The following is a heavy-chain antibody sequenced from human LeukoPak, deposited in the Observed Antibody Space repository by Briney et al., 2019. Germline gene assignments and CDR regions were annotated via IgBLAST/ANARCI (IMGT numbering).Heavy chain of an antibody. V-gene: IGHV3-53*01. CDR2: IYSGGST. D-gene: IGHD6-13*01. Sequence: GGSLRLSCAASGFTVSSNYMSWVRQAPGKGLEWVSVIYSGGSTYYADSVKGRFTISRDNSKNTLYLQMNSLRAEDTAVYYCAREVAAAGTEGVFDYWGQGTLATVSS. CDR1: GFTVSSNY. CDR3: AREVAAAGTEGVFDY. J-gene: IGHJ4*02.